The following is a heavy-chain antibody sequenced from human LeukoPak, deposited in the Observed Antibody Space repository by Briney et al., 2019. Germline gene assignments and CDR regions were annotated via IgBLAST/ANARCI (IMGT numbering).Heavy chain of an antibody. Sequence: QPGGSLRLSCAASGFTFSSYWMHWVRQAPGKGLVGVSRINSDGSSTSYADSVKGRFTISRDNAKNTLYLQMNSLRAEDTAVYYCARGDYGDYFYYMDVWGKGTTVTVSS. D-gene: IGHD4-17*01. CDR1: GFTFSSYW. CDR3: ARGDYGDYFYYMDV. CDR2: INSDGSST. J-gene: IGHJ6*03. V-gene: IGHV3-74*01.